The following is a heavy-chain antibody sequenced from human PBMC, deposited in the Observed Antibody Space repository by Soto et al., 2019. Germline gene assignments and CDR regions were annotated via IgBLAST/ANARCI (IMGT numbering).Heavy chain of an antibody. CDR1: CGSISGYY. D-gene: IGHD6-13*01. Sequence: SETVSRTCTVSCGSISGYYWSCIRQPPWKGLEWLVYIFYSGTSNYNPSLQSRLTISVDTSQNQFSLTLSSVTAADTAVYYCASHPVPYDSSWYKRSVNWFEPWGQGTMVTVSS. V-gene: IGHV4-59*01. J-gene: IGHJ5*02. CDR2: IFYSGTS. CDR3: ASHPVPYDSSWYKRSVNWFEP.